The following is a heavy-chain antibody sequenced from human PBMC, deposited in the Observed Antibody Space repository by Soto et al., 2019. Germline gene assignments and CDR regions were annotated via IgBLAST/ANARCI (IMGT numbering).Heavy chain of an antibody. CDR1: GGTFSSYT. V-gene: IGHV1-69*02. Sequence: SVKVSCKASGGTFSSYTISWVRQAPGQGLEWMGRIIPILGIANYAQKFQGRVTITADKSTSTAYMELSSLRSEDTAVYYCARGIDCSSTSCYDPDDAFDIWGQGTMVTVSS. D-gene: IGHD2-2*01. CDR3: ARGIDCSSTSCYDPDDAFDI. CDR2: IIPILGIA. J-gene: IGHJ3*02.